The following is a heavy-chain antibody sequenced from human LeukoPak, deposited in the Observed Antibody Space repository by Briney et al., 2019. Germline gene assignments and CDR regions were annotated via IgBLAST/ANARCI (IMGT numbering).Heavy chain of an antibody. CDR2: INPNSGGT. D-gene: IGHD6-13*01. J-gene: IGHJ5*02. CDR1: GGTFSSYV. V-gene: IGHV1-2*02. Sequence: ASVKVSCKASGGTFSSYVINWVRQAPGQGLEWMGWINPNSGGTNYAQKFQGRVTMTRDTSISTAYMELSRLRSDDTAVYYCARLAVGAAGNWFDPWGQGTLVTVSS. CDR3: ARLAVGAAGNWFDP.